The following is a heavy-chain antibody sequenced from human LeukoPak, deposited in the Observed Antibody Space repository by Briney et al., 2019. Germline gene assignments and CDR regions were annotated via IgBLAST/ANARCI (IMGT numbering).Heavy chain of an antibody. D-gene: IGHD5-24*01. CDR1: GFTFSSYG. Sequence: PGGSLRLSCSASGFTFSSYGMHWVRQAPGRGLEWVAVISYDGSNKYYADSVKGRFTISRDNSKNTLYLQMNSLRAEDTAVYYCAKDPGWLQLTTLDYWGQGTLVTVSS. J-gene: IGHJ4*02. CDR3: AKDPGWLQLTTLDY. CDR2: ISYDGSNK. V-gene: IGHV3-30*18.